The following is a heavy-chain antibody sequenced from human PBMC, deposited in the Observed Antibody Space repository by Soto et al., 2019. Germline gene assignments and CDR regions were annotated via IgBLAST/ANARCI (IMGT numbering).Heavy chain of an antibody. D-gene: IGHD2-15*01. CDR1: GDSISSYY. V-gene: IGHV4-59*04. CDR2: LYYGRSA. CDR3: ALRSMAVVPEY. J-gene: IGHJ4*02. Sequence: QVQLQESGPGLVKPSETLSLTCAVSGDSISSYYCMWIRQPPGKVLEAIGYLYYGRSANYTPSLKSRVTLSVDTSTNQCSLTLSSMTAADTAVYYCALRSMAVVPEYWGQGTLVTVSS.